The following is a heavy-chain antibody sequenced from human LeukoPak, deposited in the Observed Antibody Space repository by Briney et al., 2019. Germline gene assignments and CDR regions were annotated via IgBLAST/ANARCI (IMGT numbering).Heavy chain of an antibody. J-gene: IGHJ5*02. CDR2: IYYSGST. Sequence: PSETLSLTCTVSGGSISSGGYYWSWIRQHPGNGLEWIGYIYYSGSTYYNPSLKSRVTISVDTSKNQFSLKLSSVTAADTAVYYCARRTDFWSGFGHNWFDPWGQGTLVTVSS. D-gene: IGHD3-3*01. CDR1: GGSISSGGYY. CDR3: ARRTDFWSGFGHNWFDP. V-gene: IGHV4-31*03.